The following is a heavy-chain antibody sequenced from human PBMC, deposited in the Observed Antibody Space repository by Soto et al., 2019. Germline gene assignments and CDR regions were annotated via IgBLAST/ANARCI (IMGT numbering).Heavy chain of an antibody. CDR3: AGYNWNYYFDP. J-gene: IGHJ5*02. D-gene: IGHD1-7*01. CDR1: GGSVRDGSYY. V-gene: IGHV4-61*01. CDR2: IYHSGST. Sequence: PSETLSLTCTVSGGSVRDGSYYWARLRRPPGKGLEWIGHIYHSGSTIYNPSLKSRVTISIDTSKSQFSLNLNSMTAADTAVYYCAGYNWNYYFDPWGQGTLVTVSS.